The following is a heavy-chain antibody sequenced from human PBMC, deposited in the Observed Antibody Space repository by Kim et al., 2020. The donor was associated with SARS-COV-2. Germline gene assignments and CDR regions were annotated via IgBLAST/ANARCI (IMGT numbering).Heavy chain of an antibody. Sequence: SETLSLTCAVYGGSFSGYYWSWIRQPPGKGLEWIGEINHSGSTNYNPSLKSRVTISVDTSKNQFSLKLSSVTAADTAVYYCARGKAMIVVVITGLWGDYYGMDVWGQGTTVTVSS. D-gene: IGHD3-22*01. J-gene: IGHJ6*02. CDR2: INHSGST. V-gene: IGHV4-34*01. CDR1: GGSFSGYY. CDR3: ARGKAMIVVVITGLWGDYYGMDV.